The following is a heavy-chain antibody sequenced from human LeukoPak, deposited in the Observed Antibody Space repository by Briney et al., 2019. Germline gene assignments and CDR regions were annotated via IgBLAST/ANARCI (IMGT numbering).Heavy chain of an antibody. CDR2: MKYDGSEK. Sequence: AGGSLRLSCAASGFTVSSNYMSWVRQAPGKGLEWVANMKYDGSEKDYVDSVKGRFTISRDNAKNSLYLQMNSLRAEDTAVYYCARDIAAAGLFFDYWGQGTLVTVSS. J-gene: IGHJ4*02. V-gene: IGHV3-7*01. D-gene: IGHD6-13*01. CDR3: ARDIAAAGLFFDY. CDR1: GFTVSSNY.